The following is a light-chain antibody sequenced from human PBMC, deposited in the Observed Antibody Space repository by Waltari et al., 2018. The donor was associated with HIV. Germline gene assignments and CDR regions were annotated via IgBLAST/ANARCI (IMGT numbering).Light chain of an antibody. Sequence: QSVLTPPPAMSAAPGQQVTISCSGYTSNLGRNYVPWYRHSPRTAPKPLIFENDQRPDGVIDRFSATKVGASAALTITGLRSDDEGDYYCQTWDSGLNGVIFGGGTRLTVL. V-gene: IGLV1-51*01. CDR3: QTWDSGLNGVI. J-gene: IGLJ2*01. CDR1: TSNLGRNY. CDR2: END.